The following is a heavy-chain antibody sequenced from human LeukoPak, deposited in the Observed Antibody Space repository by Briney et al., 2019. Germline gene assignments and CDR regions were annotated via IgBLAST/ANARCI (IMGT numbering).Heavy chain of an antibody. CDR1: GFTFSSYS. Sequence: PGGSLRLSCAASGFTFSSYSMNWVRQAPGKGLEWVSYISSSSSTIYYADSVKGRFTISRDNAKNSLYLQMNSLRAEDTAVYYCARVPHYYDSSGYYTGHDAFDIWGQGTMVTVSS. CDR3: ARVPHYYDSSGYYTGHDAFDI. V-gene: IGHV3-48*04. J-gene: IGHJ3*02. D-gene: IGHD3-22*01. CDR2: ISSSSSTI.